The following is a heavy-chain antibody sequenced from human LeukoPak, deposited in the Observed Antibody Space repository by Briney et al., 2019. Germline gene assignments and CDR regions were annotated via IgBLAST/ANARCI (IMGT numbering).Heavy chain of an antibody. CDR3: ASLRRDGYNY. Sequence: KASETLSLTCTVSGGSISSYYWSWIRQPPGKGLEWIGYIYYSGSTNYNPSLKSRVTISVDTSKNQFSLKLSSATAADTAAYYCASLRRDGYNYWGQGTLVTVSS. D-gene: IGHD5-24*01. V-gene: IGHV4-59*01. CDR1: GGSISSYY. CDR2: IYYSGST. J-gene: IGHJ4*02.